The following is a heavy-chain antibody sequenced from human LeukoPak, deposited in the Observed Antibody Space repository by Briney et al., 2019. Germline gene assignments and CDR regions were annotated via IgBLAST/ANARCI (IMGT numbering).Heavy chain of an antibody. J-gene: IGHJ4*02. CDR1: GFPFSSYA. V-gene: IGHV3-64*01. CDR3: AREALVATTEFDY. Sequence: PTGGSLRLSCAASGFPFSSYAMHWVRQAPGKGLEYVSAISSNGGSTYYANSVKGRFTISRDNSKNTLYLQMGSLRAEDMAVYYCAREALVATTEFDYWGQGTLVTVSS. D-gene: IGHD5-12*01. CDR2: ISSNGGST.